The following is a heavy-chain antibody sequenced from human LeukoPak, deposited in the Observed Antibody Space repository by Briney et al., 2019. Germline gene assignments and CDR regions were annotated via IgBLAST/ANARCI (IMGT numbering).Heavy chain of an antibody. J-gene: IGHJ5*02. CDR1: GYTFTGYY. CDR3: ARNDYGA. Sequence: SVKVSCKASGYTFTGYYIHWVRQAPGQGLEWMGRINPNNGDTTYAQKFQGRVTMTSDTSITTAYMEMSRLISDDTAVYYCARNDYGAWGQGTLVTVSS. D-gene: IGHD4-17*01. CDR2: INPNNGDT. V-gene: IGHV1-2*06.